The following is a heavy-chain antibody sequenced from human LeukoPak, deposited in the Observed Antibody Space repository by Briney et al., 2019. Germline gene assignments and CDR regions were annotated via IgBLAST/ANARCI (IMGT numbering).Heavy chain of an antibody. CDR3: AKGAAVAFLNWFDP. CDR1: GFTFSTYA. D-gene: IGHD6-19*01. V-gene: IGHV3-23*01. CDR2: ISATGGTT. Sequence: EGSLRLSCAASGFTFSTYAMSWVRQAPGKGLEWVSAISATGGTTYYADSVKGRFTISRDSSKNTLYLQMNSLRAEDTAVYYCAKGAAVAFLNWFDPWGQGTLVTVSS. J-gene: IGHJ5*02.